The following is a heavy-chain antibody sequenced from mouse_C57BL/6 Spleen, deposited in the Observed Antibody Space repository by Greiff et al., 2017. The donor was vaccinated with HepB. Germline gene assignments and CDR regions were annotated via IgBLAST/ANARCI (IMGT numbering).Heavy chain of an antibody. Sequence: VQLQESGGGLVKPGGSLKLSCAASGFTFSDYGMHWVRQAPEKGLEWVAYISSGSSTIYYADTVKGRFTISRDNAKNTLFLQMTSLRSEDTAMYYCARGHDGYYVDYWGQGTTLTVSS. CDR1: GFTFSDYG. D-gene: IGHD2-3*01. CDR3: ARGHDGYYVDY. CDR2: ISSGSSTI. V-gene: IGHV5-17*01. J-gene: IGHJ2*01.